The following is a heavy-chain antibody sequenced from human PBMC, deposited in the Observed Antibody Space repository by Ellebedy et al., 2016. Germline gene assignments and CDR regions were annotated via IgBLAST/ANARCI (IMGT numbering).Heavy chain of an antibody. V-gene: IGHV1-69*04. CDR3: ARGEAAAGMYYYYGMDV. CDR1: GGTFSSYA. D-gene: IGHD6-13*01. CDR2: IIPILGIT. Sequence: ASVKVSCKASGGTFSSYAISWVRQAPGQGLEWMGRIIPILGITNYAQKFQGRVTMTTDTSTNTAYMELRSLRSDDTAVYYCARGEAAAGMYYYYGMDVWGQGTTVTVSS. J-gene: IGHJ6*02.